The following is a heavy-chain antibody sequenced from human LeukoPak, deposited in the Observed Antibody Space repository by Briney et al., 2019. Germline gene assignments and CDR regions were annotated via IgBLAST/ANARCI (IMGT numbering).Heavy chain of an antibody. V-gene: IGHV1-2*04. D-gene: IGHD3-9*01. Sequence: ASVKVSCKASGYTFTGYYMHWVRQAPGQGLEWMAWINPNSGGTNYAQKFQGWVTMTRDTSISTAYVELSRLRSDDTAVYYCARSGGDDILTGYGNWFDPWGQGTLVTVSS. CDR3: ARSGGDDILTGYGNWFDP. CDR1: GYTFTGYY. CDR2: INPNSGGT. J-gene: IGHJ5*02.